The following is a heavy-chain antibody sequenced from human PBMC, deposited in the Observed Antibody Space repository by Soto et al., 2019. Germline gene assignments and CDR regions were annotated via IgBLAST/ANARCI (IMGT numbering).Heavy chain of an antibody. CDR2: INHSGST. CDR3: ARMGLQLRYYYYYGMDV. CDR1: GGSFSGYY. V-gene: IGHV4-34*01. D-gene: IGHD5-18*01. J-gene: IGHJ6*02. Sequence: PSETLSLTCAVYGGSFSGYYWSWIRQPPGKGLEWIAEINHSGSTNYNPSLKSRVTISVDTSKNQFSLKLSSVTAADTAVYYCARMGLQLRYYYYYGMDVWGQGTTVTVSS.